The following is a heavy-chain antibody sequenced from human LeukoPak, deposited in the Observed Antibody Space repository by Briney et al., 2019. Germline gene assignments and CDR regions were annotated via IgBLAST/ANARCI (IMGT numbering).Heavy chain of an antibody. Sequence: SGPTLVKPTQTLTLTCTFSGFSLRTSGVGVGWIRQPPGKALEWLGLIYRDDDKRYTPSLKSGLTITKDTSKNQVVLTMTNMDPVDTATYYCAHSPRSYGGDWFDPWGQGTLVTVSS. CDR3: AHSPRSYGGDWFDP. J-gene: IGHJ5*02. CDR2: IYRDDDK. D-gene: IGHD4-23*01. V-gene: IGHV2-5*02. CDR1: GFSLRTSGVG.